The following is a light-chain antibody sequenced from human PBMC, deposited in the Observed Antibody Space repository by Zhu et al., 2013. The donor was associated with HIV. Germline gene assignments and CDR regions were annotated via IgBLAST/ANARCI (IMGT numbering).Light chain of an antibody. Sequence: DIQMTQSPSSLSASVGDRVTISCQASHDISNFLSWYQQKPGKAPKRLIYVAYSLQSGVPSRFSGSGSGTEFTLTISSLEPEDFAVYYCQQRSKWPPFTFGQGTKLEIK. CDR1: HDISNF. CDR2: VAY. J-gene: IGKJ2*01. V-gene: IGKV1-17*01. CDR3: QQRSKWPPFT.